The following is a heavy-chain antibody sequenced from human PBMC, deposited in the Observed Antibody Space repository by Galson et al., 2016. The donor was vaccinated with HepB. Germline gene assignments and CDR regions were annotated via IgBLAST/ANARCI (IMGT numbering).Heavy chain of an antibody. V-gene: IGHV3-49*03. CDR1: GYTFSDHA. J-gene: IGHJ5*02. CDR2: ISSNAYGGTT. D-gene: IGHD6-13*01. Sequence: SLRLSCAASGYTFSDHAMSWFRKAPGKGLEWVGFISSNAYGGTTEFAASVKDRFTISRDDSKSIAYLQMNSLKIEDTAVYYCTDGGGIAAAARGLNHWGQGTLVTVSS. CDR3: TDGGGIAAAARGLNH.